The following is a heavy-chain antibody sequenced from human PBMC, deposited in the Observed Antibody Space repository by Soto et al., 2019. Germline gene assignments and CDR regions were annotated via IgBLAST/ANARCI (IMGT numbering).Heavy chain of an antibody. CDR2: IYTSGST. CDR3: ARDRQQWLVSPVMDY. V-gene: IGHV4-4*07. J-gene: IGHJ4*02. D-gene: IGHD6-19*01. Sequence: SETLSLTCTVPGGSISSYYWSWIRQPAGKGLEWIGRIYTSGSTNYNPSLKSRVTMSVDTSKNQFSLKLSSVTAADTAVYYCARDRQQWLVSPVMDYWGQGTLVTVSS. CDR1: GGSISSYY.